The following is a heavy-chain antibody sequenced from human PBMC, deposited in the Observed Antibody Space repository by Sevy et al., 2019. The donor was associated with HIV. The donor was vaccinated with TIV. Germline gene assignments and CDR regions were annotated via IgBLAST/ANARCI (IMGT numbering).Heavy chain of an antibody. Sequence: AGSLRLSCAASEFTFSSYWMSWVRQAPGKGLEWVANRKQDGSEKYYVDSVKGRFTISRDNAKNSLYLQMNSLRAEDTAVYYCARSGGSYDYGMDVWGQGTTVTVSS. D-gene: IGHD1-26*01. CDR3: ARSGGSYDYGMDV. CDR1: EFTFSSYW. V-gene: IGHV3-7*01. CDR2: RKQDGSEK. J-gene: IGHJ6*02.